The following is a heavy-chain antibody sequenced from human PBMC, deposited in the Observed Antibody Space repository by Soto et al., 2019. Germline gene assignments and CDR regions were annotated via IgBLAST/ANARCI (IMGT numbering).Heavy chain of an antibody. CDR2: ISYSGST. D-gene: IGHD3-10*01. CDR3: ARGLSSAYYYGSGSYYAPPYFDY. Sequence: SETLSLTCTVSGGSISSYYWSWIRQPPGKGLEWIARISYSGSTYYNPTLKSRVTISVDTSKNQFSLKLSSVTAADTAVYYCARGLSSAYYYGSGSYYAPPYFDYWGQGTLVTV. CDR1: GGSISSYY. V-gene: IGHV4-59*12. J-gene: IGHJ4*02.